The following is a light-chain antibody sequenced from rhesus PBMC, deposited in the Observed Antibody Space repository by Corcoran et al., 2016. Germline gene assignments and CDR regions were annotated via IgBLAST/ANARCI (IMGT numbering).Light chain of an antibody. Sequence: DIQMTQSPSSLSASVGDTVTITCRASQGSSNNLAWYQQKQGKVTKLLIYYASTLQSGVPSRFSGSGSGTDFTLTIRILQPEDFATYYCQHGYGTPFTFGPGTKLAIK. V-gene: IGKV1S15*01. CDR2: YAS. CDR1: QGSSNN. CDR3: QHGYGTPFT. J-gene: IGKJ3*01.